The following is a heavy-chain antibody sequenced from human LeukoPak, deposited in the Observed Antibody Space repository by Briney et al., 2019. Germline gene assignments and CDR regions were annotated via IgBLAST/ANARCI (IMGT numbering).Heavy chain of an antibody. J-gene: IGHJ4*02. CDR1: GYTFTGYY. V-gene: IGHV1-2*02. CDR3: ARETTVTTIFDY. Sequence: ASVKVSCKASGYTFTGYYMHWVRQAPGQGLGWMGWINPNSGGTNYAQKFQGRVTMTRDTSISTAYMELSRLRSDDTAVYYCARETTVTTIFDYWGQGTLVTVSS. D-gene: IGHD4-17*01. CDR2: INPNSGGT.